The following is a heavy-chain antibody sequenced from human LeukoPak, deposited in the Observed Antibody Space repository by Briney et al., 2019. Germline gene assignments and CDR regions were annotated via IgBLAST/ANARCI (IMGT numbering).Heavy chain of an antibody. Sequence: SVKVSCKASGGTFHSYAISWVQQAPGQGLEWMGGIIPMSDTANYPQKFRGRLTITADIPTSTVYMELSSLRSEDTAVYYCAREDDTGRYMGDDAFDIWGQGTMVTVSS. CDR1: GGTFHSYA. V-gene: IGHV1-69*06. CDR2: IIPMSDTA. D-gene: IGHD1-26*01. CDR3: AREDDTGRYMGDDAFDI. J-gene: IGHJ3*02.